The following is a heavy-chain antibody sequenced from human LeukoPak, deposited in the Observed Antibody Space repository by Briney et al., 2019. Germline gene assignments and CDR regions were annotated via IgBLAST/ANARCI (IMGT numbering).Heavy chain of an antibody. V-gene: IGHV3-23*01. CDR3: EGPTFRSSSIDY. CDR2: ISGSGGST. D-gene: IGHD3-16*01. Sequence: GGSLRLSCAASGFTFSSYAMSWVRQAPGKGLEWVSAISGSGGSTYYADSVKGRFTISRDNSKNTLYLQMNSLRAEDTGIYHCEGPTFRSSSIDYRGQGTLITVSS. CDR1: GFTFSSYA. J-gene: IGHJ4*02.